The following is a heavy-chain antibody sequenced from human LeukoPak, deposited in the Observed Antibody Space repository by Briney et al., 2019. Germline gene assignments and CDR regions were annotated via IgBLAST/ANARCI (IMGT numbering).Heavy chain of an antibody. D-gene: IGHD6-25*01. CDR1: GGSISSSSYY. J-gene: IGHJ3*02. Sequence: SETLSLTCTVSGGSISSSSYYWGWIRQPPGKGLEWIGSIYYSGSTYYNPSLKSRVTISVDTSKNQFSLKLSSVTAADTAVYYCARLSRGRLAFDIWGQGTMVTVSS. V-gene: IGHV4-39*01. CDR3: ARLSRGRLAFDI. CDR2: IYYSGST.